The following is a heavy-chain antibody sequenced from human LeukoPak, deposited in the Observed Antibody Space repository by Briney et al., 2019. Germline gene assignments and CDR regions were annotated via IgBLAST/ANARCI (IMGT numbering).Heavy chain of an antibody. CDR3: GGTYYYDSSDDY. CDR1: GFTFRSYA. J-gene: IGHJ4*02. Sequence: GGSLRLSCAASGFTFRSYAMSWVRQAPGKGLEWVLAISGSDTSTYYADSVKGRFTISRDNSKNTLYLQMNSLRAEDTAVYYCGGTYYYDSSDDYWGQGTLVTVSS. V-gene: IGHV3-23*01. CDR2: ISGSDTST. D-gene: IGHD3-22*01.